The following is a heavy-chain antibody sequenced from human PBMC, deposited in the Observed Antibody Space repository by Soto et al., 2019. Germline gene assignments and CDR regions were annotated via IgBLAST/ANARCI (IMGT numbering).Heavy chain of an antibody. Sequence: GGSLRLSCAASGFTVSSNYMSWVRQAPGKGLEWVSVIYSGGSTYYADSVKGRFTISRDNSKNTLYLQMNSLRAEDTAVYYCARVGRRRNDFWSGYRSDFDYWGQGTLVTVSS. J-gene: IGHJ4*02. D-gene: IGHD3-3*01. CDR3: ARVGRRRNDFWSGYRSDFDY. V-gene: IGHV3-66*01. CDR2: IYSGGST. CDR1: GFTVSSNY.